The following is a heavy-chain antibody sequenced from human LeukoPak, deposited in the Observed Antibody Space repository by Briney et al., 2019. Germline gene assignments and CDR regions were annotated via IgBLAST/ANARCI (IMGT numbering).Heavy chain of an antibody. D-gene: IGHD3-16*01. Sequence: GGSLRLSCTASGFTFGDYAMSWFRQAPGKGLEWVGFIRGKAYGGTTEYAASVKGRFTISRDDSKSIAYLQMNSLKTEDTAVYYCTRVLSGSWVGENYYFDYWGQGTLVTVSS. CDR2: IRGKAYGGTT. CDR3: TRVLSGSWVGENYYFDY. J-gene: IGHJ4*02. V-gene: IGHV3-49*03. CDR1: GFTFGDYA.